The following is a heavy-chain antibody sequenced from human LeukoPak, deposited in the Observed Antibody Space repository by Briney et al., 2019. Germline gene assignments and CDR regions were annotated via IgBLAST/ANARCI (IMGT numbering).Heavy chain of an antibody. CDR2: INHSGST. J-gene: IGHJ4*02. D-gene: IGHD3-10*01. V-gene: IGHV4-4*02. CDR1: GGSISSSNW. Sequence: PSGTLSLTCAVSGGSISSSNWWSWVRQPPGKGLEWIGEINHSGSTNYNPSLKSRVTISVDTSKNQFSLKLSSVTAADTAVYYCARGAGSYYNEDDYWGQGTLVTVSS. CDR3: ARGAGSYYNEDDY.